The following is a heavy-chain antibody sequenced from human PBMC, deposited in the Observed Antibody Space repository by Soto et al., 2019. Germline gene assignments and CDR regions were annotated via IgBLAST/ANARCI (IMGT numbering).Heavy chain of an antibody. CDR2: IYYTGST. D-gene: IGHD3-9*01. V-gene: IGHV4-30-4*08. CDR3: VGRYFDWLLK. Sequence: SETLSLTCSVSGASLSSGDFHWSWIRQRPGEGLEWIGNIYYTGSTYYNPSLKSRVTMSVDTSKNQFSLKLSSVTAADTAVYYCVGRYFDWLLKWGQGTLVTVSS. J-gene: IGHJ4*02. CDR1: GASLSSGDFH.